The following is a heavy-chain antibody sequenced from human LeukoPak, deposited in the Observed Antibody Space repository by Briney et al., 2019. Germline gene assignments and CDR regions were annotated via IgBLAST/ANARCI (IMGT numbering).Heavy chain of an antibody. CDR1: GFTFSSYA. CDR3: AKLISPVDY. CDR2: ISSNGGST. D-gene: IGHD2-8*01. Sequence: GGSLRLSCAASGFTFSSYAMHWVRQAPGKGLEYVSAISSNGGSTYYANSVKGRFTISRDNSKNTLYLQMGSLRAEDMAVYYCAKLISPVDYWGQGTLVTVSS. V-gene: IGHV3-64*01. J-gene: IGHJ4*02.